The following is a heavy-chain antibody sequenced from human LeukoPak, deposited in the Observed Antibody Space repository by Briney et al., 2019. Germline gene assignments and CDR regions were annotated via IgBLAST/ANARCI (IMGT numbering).Heavy chain of an antibody. CDR2: ISSSGSTT. V-gene: IGHV3-48*04. J-gene: IGHJ4*02. Sequence: GGSLRLSCAASGFTFSSYGMSWVRQAPGKGLVWLSYISSSGSTTYYADSVKGRFTISRDNAKNSLYLQMNSLRAEDTAVYYCARDLSITLLRGVIEWGQGTLVTVSS. CDR1: GFTFSSYG. D-gene: IGHD3-10*01. CDR3: ARDLSITLLRGVIE.